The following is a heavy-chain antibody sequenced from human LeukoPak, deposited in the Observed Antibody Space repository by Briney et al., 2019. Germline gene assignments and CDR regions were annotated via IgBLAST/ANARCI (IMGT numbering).Heavy chain of an antibody. CDR2: IKQDASEE. J-gene: IGHJ4*02. V-gene: IGHV3-7*01. Sequence: PGGSLRLSCAASGLTFSRDWMSWVRQPPGQGLEWVATIKQDASEEYYVDSVNGRFTISRDNAKNSLYLQMNSLRAEDTAVYYCARETRLRWTDYWGQGTLVTVSS. CDR3: ARETRLRWTDY. D-gene: IGHD5-24*01. CDR1: GLTFSRDW.